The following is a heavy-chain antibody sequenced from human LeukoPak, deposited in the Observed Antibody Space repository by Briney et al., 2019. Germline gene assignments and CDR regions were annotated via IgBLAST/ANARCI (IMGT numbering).Heavy chain of an antibody. CDR2: NYYSGRT. Sequence: PAETLSLTCTVSGVSISSSSYYWSWLRQPPGKGLEGIGYNYYSGRTYYNHCLKSRVNVSVDPSKNQSSLKLSTVTAADTAVYYCARLDKPTPTYYHDSSAKAHFDYWGQGTLVTVSS. D-gene: IGHD3-22*01. V-gene: IGHV4-61*01. CDR1: GVSISSSSYY. J-gene: IGHJ4*02. CDR3: ARLDKPTPTYYHDSSAKAHFDY.